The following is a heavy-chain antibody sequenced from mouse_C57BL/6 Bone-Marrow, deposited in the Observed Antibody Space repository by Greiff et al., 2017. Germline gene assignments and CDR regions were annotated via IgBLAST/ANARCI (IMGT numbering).Heavy chain of an antibody. D-gene: IGHD3-1*01. CDR3: ARSGGV. CDR1: GYTFTSYG. CDR2: IYPRSGNT. Sequence: QVQLKQSGAELARPGASVKLSCKASGYTFTSYGISWVKQRTGQGLEWIGEIYPRSGNTYYTEKFKGKATLTADKSSSTAYMELRSLTSEDSAVYFCARSGGVWGQGTTLTVSS. V-gene: IGHV1-81*01. J-gene: IGHJ2*01.